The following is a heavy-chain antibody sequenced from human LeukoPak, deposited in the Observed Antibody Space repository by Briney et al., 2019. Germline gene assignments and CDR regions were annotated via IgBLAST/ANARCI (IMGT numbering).Heavy chain of an antibody. CDR1: GGSISSFY. J-gene: IGHJ4*02. Sequence: SETLSLTCTVSGGSISSFYWSWLRQPPGKGLEWIGYIYYSGSTNYNPPLKSRVTISVDASKNQFSLKLSSVTAADTAVYYCARGSYHELSSFDYWGQGTLVTVSS. D-gene: IGHD1-26*01. CDR3: ARGSYHELSSFDY. V-gene: IGHV4-59*01. CDR2: IYYSGST.